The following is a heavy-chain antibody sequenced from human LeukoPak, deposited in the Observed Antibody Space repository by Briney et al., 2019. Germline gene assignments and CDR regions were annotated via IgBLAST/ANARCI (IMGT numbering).Heavy chain of an antibody. CDR1: GGSISSSSYY. CDR2: IYYSGST. J-gene: IGHJ4*02. CDR3: ARVGVYFDY. Sequence: SETLSLTCTVSGGSISSSSYYWGWIRQPPGKGLEWIGYIYYSGSTYYNPSLKSRVTISVDTSKNQFSLKLSSVTAADTAVYYCARVGVYFDYWGQGTLVTVSS. V-gene: IGHV4-30-4*08. D-gene: IGHD3-10*01.